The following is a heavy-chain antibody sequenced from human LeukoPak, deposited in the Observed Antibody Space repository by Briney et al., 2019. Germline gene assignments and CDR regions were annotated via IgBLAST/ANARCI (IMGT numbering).Heavy chain of an antibody. CDR3: ARDRPLQWLALYYYYGMDV. J-gene: IGHJ6*02. CDR2: INPSSGGT. V-gene: IGHV1-2*02. CDR1: GYTFTGYY. Sequence: ASVKVSCKASGYTFTGYYMHWVRQAPGQGLEWMGWINPSSGGTNYAQKFQGRVTMTRDTSISTAYMELSRLRSDDTAVYCCARDRPLQWLALYYYYGMDVWAKGPRSPSP. D-gene: IGHD6-19*01.